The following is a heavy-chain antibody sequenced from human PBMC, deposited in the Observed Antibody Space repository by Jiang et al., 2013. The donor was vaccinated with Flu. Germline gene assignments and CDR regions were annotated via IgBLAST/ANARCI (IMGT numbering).Heavy chain of an antibody. Sequence: VQLVESGGGVVQPGRSLRLSCAASGFTFSSYAMHWVRQAPGKGLEWVAVISYDGSNKYYADSVKGRFTISRDNSKNTLYLQMNSLRAEDTAVYYCPGQPSSGPNDAFDIWGQGTMVTVSS. CDR1: GFTFSSYA. J-gene: IGHJ3*02. CDR2: ISYDGSNK. V-gene: IGHV3-30-3*01. D-gene: IGHD3-22*01. CDR3: PGQPSSGPNDAFDI.